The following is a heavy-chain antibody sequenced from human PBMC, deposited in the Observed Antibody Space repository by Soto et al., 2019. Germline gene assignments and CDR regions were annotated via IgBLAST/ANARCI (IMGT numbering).Heavy chain of an antibody. CDR2: ISGSGGST. CDR3: AKAPGGYYGMDV. V-gene: IGHV3-23*01. D-gene: IGHD3-10*01. J-gene: IGHJ6*02. Sequence: GGSLRLSCEASGITFSSYAMRWVRQAPGKGLEWVSAISGSGGSTYYADSVKGRFTISRDNSKNTLYLQMNSLRAEDTAVYYCAKAPGGYYGMDVWGQGTTVTVSS. CDR1: GITFSSYA.